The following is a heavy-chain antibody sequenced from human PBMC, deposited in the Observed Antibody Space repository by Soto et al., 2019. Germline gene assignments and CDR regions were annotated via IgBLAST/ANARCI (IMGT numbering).Heavy chain of an antibody. CDR1: GGSISTVGHY. J-gene: IGHJ4*02. CDR3: ARATGTLRSRNCDY. V-gene: IGHV4-31*03. CDR2: IYHTGST. D-gene: IGHD1-1*01. Sequence: SETLSLTCSVSGGSISTVGHYWTWIRRPPGKGLEWIGSIYHTGSTYYSKSLRSRLTMSVDTSKSQFSLRLSSVTAADTAVYYCARATGTLRSRNCDYWGQGSLVTVSS.